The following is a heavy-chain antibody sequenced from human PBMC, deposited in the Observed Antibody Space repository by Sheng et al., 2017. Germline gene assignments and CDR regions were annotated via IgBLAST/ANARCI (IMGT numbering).Heavy chain of an antibody. J-gene: IGHJ4*02. CDR2: IYFGGTT. D-gene: IGHD3-9*01. V-gene: IGHV4-39*07. Sequence: QLQLQESGPGLVKPSETLSLTCTVSGASISSSTYYWGWIRQPPGKGLEWIGSIYFGGTTNYNLSLKSRVTISVDTSTNHFSLKLTSVTAADTAIYYCASSDSNDWFSRFDYWGQGTLVTVSP. CDR3: ASSDSNDWFSRFDY. CDR1: GASISSSTYY.